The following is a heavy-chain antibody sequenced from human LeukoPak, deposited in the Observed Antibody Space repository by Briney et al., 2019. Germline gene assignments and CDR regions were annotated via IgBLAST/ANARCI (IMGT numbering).Heavy chain of an antibody. Sequence: SQTLSLTCSVSGASISSDSHYWTWIRQPAGKGLEWIGRIYPSGSTNYSPSLKSRVAMSIDTSKRQFSLKLNSVTAADTAVYYCAREDYYGSAADYWGQGTLVTVSS. D-gene: IGHD3-10*01. CDR3: AREDYYGSAADY. V-gene: IGHV4-61*02. J-gene: IGHJ4*02. CDR2: IYPSGST. CDR1: GASISSDSHY.